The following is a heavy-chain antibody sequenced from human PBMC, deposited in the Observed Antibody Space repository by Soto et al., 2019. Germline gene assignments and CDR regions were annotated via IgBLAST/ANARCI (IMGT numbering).Heavy chain of an antibody. D-gene: IGHD3-3*01. V-gene: IGHV3-33*01. CDR3: ARGVTVFGVATQGG. Sequence: QVQLVESVGGVVQPGRSLRLSCAASGFTFSSYGMHWVRQAPGKGLEWVAVIWYDGSNKYYADSVKGRFTISRDNSKNTLYLQMNSLRAEDTAVYYCARGVTVFGVATQGGWGQGTLVTVSS. CDR2: IWYDGSNK. CDR1: GFTFSSYG. J-gene: IGHJ4*02.